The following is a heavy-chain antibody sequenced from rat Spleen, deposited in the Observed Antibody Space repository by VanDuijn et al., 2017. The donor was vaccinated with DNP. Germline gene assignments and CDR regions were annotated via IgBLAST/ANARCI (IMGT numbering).Heavy chain of an antibody. J-gene: IGHJ3*01. CDR3: IRDTAY. CDR1: GFTFGYYY. CDR2: ISYDGRST. V-gene: IGHV5-22*01. Sequence: EVQLVESGGNLVQPGRSMSLSCVASGFTFGYYYMAWVRQAPKEGLEWVASISYDGRSTYYGDSVKGRFTISRDNAKNTLYLQMDSLRSEDTATYYCIRDTAYWGQGTLVTVSS. D-gene: IGHD2-1*01.